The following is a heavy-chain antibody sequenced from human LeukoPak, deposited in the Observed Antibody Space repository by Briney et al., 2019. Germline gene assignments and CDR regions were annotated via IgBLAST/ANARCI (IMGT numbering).Heavy chain of an antibody. CDR1: GFTFSTYS. Sequence: GGSLRLSCAASGFTFSTYSMNWVRQAPGKGLECVSSISSSSSHIYYAESVKGRFTMSRDNAKNSLYLQMNSLRAEDTAVYYCARGRSSSHNYYFDYWGQGTLVTVSS. CDR2: ISSSSSHI. J-gene: IGHJ4*02. V-gene: IGHV3-21*01. CDR3: ARGRSSSHNYYFDY. D-gene: IGHD6-13*01.